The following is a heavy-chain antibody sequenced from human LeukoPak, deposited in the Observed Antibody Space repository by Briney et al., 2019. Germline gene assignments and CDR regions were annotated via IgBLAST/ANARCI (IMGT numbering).Heavy chain of an antibody. CDR3: AKDIAYCGGDCYSGQH. Sequence: PGGSLRLSCAASGFTFNSYAMSWVRQAPGKGLEWVSAISGSGGSTYYADSVKGRFTISRDNSKNTLYLQMNSLRAEDTAVYYCAKDIAYCGGDCYSGQHWGQGTLVTVSS. CDR1: GFTFNSYA. CDR2: ISGSGGST. D-gene: IGHD2-21*02. V-gene: IGHV3-23*01. J-gene: IGHJ1*01.